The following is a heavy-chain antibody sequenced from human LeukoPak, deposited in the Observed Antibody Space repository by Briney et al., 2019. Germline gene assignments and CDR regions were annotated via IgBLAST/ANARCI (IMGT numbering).Heavy chain of an antibody. J-gene: IGHJ6*03. CDR1: GGSISSGSYY. CDR3: ARDRPDCSGGSCYFAGYYYYYTDV. Sequence: SETLSLTCTVTGGSISSGSYYWSWIRQPAGKGLEWIGRIYTSGSTNYNPSLKSRVTISVDTSKNQFSLKLSSVTAADTAVYYCARDRPDCSGGSCYFAGYYYYYTDVWGKGTTVTISS. V-gene: IGHV4-61*02. D-gene: IGHD2-15*01. CDR2: IYTSGST.